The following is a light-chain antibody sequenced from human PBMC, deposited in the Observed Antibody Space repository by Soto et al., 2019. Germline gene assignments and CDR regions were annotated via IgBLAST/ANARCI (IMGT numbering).Light chain of an antibody. V-gene: IGLV1-51*01. CDR1: SSNIGNNY. J-gene: IGLJ1*01. CDR3: GTCDSSLSAGV. CDR2: DNN. Sequence: QSVLTQPPSVSAAPGQKVTISCSGGSSNIGNNYVSWYQQLPGTAPKLLIYDNNKRPSGIPDRFSGSKSGTSATLGITGLQTGDEADYYCGTCDSSLSAGVVGTGTKVTVL.